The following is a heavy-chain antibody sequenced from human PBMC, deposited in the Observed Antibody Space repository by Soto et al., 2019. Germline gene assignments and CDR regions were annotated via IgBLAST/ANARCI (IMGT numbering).Heavy chain of an antibody. CDR2: IFSNDEN. Sequence: QVTLKESGPVLVKPTETLTLNCTVSGFSVSNARMGVSWIRKPPGKGLEWLANIFSNDENSYSTSLKSRLTISKDPSKSQVVLTMTNMDPVDTATYYCSRTLYSSSSVDYWGQGTLVTVSS. D-gene: IGHD6-6*01. V-gene: IGHV2-26*01. CDR1: GFSVSNARMG. J-gene: IGHJ4*02. CDR3: SRTLYSSSSVDY.